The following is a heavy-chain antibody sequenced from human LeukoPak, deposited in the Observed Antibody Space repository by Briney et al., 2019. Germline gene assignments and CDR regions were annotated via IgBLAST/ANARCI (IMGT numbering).Heavy chain of an antibody. CDR1: GFTFSSYA. Sequence: GGSLRLSCAASGFTFSSYAMSWVRQAPGKGLEWVSTISGSGGSTYYADSVKGRVTISRDNSKNTLYLQMNSPRAEDMAVYYCAKDRGSSTYYYDSSGYLNWGQGTLVTVSS. J-gene: IGHJ4*02. V-gene: IGHV3-23*01. CDR2: ISGSGGST. CDR3: AKDRGSSTYYYDSSGYLN. D-gene: IGHD3-22*01.